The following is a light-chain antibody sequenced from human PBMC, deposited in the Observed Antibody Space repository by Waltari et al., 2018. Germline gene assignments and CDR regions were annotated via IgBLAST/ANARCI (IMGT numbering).Light chain of an antibody. V-gene: IGLV2-14*03. CDR2: DVN. CDR3: NSYTSTSTPYV. Sequence: QSPLTQPGSVSVFPGQSLTISCPGTNTDVGAYIHVPWYRKYASKEPKLIIYDVNKRPSGVSDRFSGSKSGLTASLTISGLQTEDEADYYSNSYTSTSTPYVSGTGTKVIVL. CDR1: NTDVGAYIH. J-gene: IGLJ1*01.